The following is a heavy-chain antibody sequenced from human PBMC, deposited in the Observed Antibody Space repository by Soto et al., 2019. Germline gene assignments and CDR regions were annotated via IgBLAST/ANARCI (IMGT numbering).Heavy chain of an antibody. Sequence: QVQLVQSGAEVKKPGASVKVSCKASGYTFTTYGMSWVRQAPGQGLDWMGRISTYNGNTKYAERIQGRVTMTTDTTTSTAYMELRSLRSDDTAVYYCARGPTDYYDNSGDYFLDYWGQGTLVTVSS. CDR3: ARGPTDYYDNSGDYFLDY. CDR2: ISTYNGNT. V-gene: IGHV1-18*01. CDR1: GYTFTTYG. D-gene: IGHD3-22*01. J-gene: IGHJ4*02.